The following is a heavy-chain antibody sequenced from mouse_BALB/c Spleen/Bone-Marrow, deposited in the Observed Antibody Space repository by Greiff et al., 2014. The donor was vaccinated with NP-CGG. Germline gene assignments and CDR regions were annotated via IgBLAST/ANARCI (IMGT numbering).Heavy chain of an antibody. CDR1: GFNIKDYY. J-gene: IGHJ4*01. V-gene: IGHV14-1*02. CDR3: ARGDGYVMDY. CDR2: IDPENGNT. Sequence: VQLKQSGAEIVRPGALVKLSCKASGFNIKDYYMQWVKQRPEQGLEWIGWIDPENGNTIYDPKFQGKASITADTSSNTAYLQLSSLTSEDTAVYYCARGDGYVMDYWGQGTSVTVSS.